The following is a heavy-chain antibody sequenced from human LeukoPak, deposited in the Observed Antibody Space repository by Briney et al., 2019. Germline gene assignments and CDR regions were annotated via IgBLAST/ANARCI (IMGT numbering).Heavy chain of an antibody. CDR2: INRDGSVK. Sequence: GGSLRLSCATSGFIFSSYWMTWVRQAPGKGLEWVANINRDGSVKHYVDSVKGRFTISRDNAKNSLYLQMNSLRAEDTAVYYCARDFGGYSYGYDHWGQGTLVTVSS. CDR1: GFIFSSYW. CDR3: ARDFGGYSYGYDH. D-gene: IGHD5-18*01. J-gene: IGHJ4*02. V-gene: IGHV3-7*01.